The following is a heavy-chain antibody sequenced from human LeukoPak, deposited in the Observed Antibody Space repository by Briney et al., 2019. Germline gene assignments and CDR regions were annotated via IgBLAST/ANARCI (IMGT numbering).Heavy chain of an antibody. Sequence: GGSLRLACAASGFTFSGYAIHWVRQAPGKGLEWVAVISYDGSNKCYADSVKGRFTISRDNSKNTLYLQMNSLRAEDTAVYYCMRGGIWYAAAGVDPWGQGTLVTVSS. V-gene: IGHV3-30*04. CDR1: GFTFSGYA. D-gene: IGHD6-13*01. CDR3: MRGGIWYAAAGVDP. J-gene: IGHJ5*02. CDR2: ISYDGSNK.